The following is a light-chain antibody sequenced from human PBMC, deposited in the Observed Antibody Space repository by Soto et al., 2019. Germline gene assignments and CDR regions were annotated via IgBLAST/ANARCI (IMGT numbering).Light chain of an antibody. V-gene: IGLV1-40*01. Sequence: QSVLTQPPSVSGAPGQRVTISCTGGSSNIGAGYDVQWYQQLPGTAPRLLIYGNNNRPSGVPERFSGSNSGTSASLAISGLQAEDELDLYCQSYDTGLGGYVFGTGTKVTVL. CDR3: QSYDTGLGGYV. CDR1: SSNIGAGYD. CDR2: GNN. J-gene: IGLJ1*01.